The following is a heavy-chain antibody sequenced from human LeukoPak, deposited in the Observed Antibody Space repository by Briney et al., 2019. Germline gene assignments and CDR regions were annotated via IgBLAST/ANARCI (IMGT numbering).Heavy chain of an antibody. CDR3: ARDLGYCSGGSCYSGYFQH. CDR1: GGSISTKY. V-gene: IGHV4-59*01. D-gene: IGHD2-15*01. Sequence: PSETLSLTCSVSGGSISTKYWSWIRQPPGKGLEWIGYISYSGSTNSNPSLKSRVTISVDTSKNQFSLKLSSVTAADTAVYYCARDLGYCSGGSCYSGYFQHWGQGTLVTVSS. J-gene: IGHJ1*01. CDR2: ISYSGST.